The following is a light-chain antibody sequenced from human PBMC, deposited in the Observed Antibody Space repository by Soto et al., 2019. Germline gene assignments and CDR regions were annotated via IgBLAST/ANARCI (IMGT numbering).Light chain of an antibody. CDR3: SSYIFGDTPWV. Sequence: QSALTQPASVSGSPGQSITISCTGTSSDIGSYNYVSWYQQHPGKAPKLMIYDVSNRPSGVSNRFFGSKSGNTASLTISGLQADDEADYYCSSYIFGDTPWVFGGGTKLTVL. J-gene: IGLJ3*02. CDR1: SSDIGSYNY. CDR2: DVS. V-gene: IGLV2-14*03.